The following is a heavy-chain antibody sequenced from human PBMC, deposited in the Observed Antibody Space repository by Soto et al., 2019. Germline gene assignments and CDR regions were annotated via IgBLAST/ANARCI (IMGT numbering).Heavy chain of an antibody. CDR1: GFTFREDG. CDR3: ASGCSSTGCRVFAY. Sequence: ALSLSFAATGFTFREDGMPGVRQAPGKGLEWVAFIVSDESSKYYADSVRGRLTISRDNSMNTLYLQMNSLRAEDTAVYYCASGCSSTGCRVFAYWGQGTLVTVSS. V-gene: IGHV3-30-3*01. D-gene: IGHD2-2*01. CDR2: IVSDESSK. J-gene: IGHJ4*02.